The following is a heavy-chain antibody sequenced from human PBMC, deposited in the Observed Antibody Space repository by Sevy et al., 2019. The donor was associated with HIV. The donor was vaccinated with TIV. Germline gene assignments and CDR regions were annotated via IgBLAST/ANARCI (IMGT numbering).Heavy chain of an antibody. Sequence: GESLKISCAASGFSFSSYEMNWVRQAPGKGREWVSYISNSGTTISYSDSVRGRFTISRDNARNLLYLQMNSLRAEDTAVYYCARDLPPSATTVAHFDCWGQGTLVTVSS. CDR1: GFSFSSYE. CDR3: ARDLPPSATTVAHFDC. V-gene: IGHV3-48*03. J-gene: IGHJ4*02. D-gene: IGHD4-17*01. CDR2: ISNSGTTI.